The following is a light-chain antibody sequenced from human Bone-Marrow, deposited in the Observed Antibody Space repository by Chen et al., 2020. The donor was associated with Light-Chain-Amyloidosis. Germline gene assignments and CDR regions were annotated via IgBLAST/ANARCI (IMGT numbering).Light chain of an antibody. CDR2: DDS. CDR1: TIGSTS. Sequence: SYVMTQPSSLSVAPGQTATIACGGNTIGSTSVHWYQQTPGQAPLLVVYDDSDRPSGIPERLSGSNSGNTATLTISRVEAGDEADYYCQVWDRSSDRPVFGGGTKLTVL. CDR3: QVWDRSSDRPV. V-gene: IGLV3-21*02. J-gene: IGLJ3*02.